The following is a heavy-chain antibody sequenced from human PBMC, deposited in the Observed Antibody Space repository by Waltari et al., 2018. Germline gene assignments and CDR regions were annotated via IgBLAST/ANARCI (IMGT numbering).Heavy chain of an antibody. CDR3: ARGGWGFYLDL. CDR2: VSRNGAYI. J-gene: IGHJ5*02. Sequence: EVQLMGSGGGLVKPGGSLRLSCAASGFHFRTYNMNWVRQAPGKGLEWVSSVSRNGAYIHYGDSVKGRFTISRDNAKTSLYLQMNGLRDEDTAVYYCARGGWGFYLDLWGQGALVTVSS. CDR1: GFHFRTYN. V-gene: IGHV3-21*01. D-gene: IGHD7-27*01.